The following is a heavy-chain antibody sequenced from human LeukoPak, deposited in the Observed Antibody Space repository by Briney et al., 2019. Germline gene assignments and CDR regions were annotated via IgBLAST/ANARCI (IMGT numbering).Heavy chain of an antibody. CDR2: SYWNDDK. V-gene: IGHV2-5*01. D-gene: IGHD4-17*01. CDR3: AHRPRSYGDYFYFDY. Sequence: SCTTPVKPIQTLSLTSTFSGFSLSTSGVVVGWIRQPPAKALQWLASSYWNDDKRYSPSLKSRLTITKDTSKNQVVLTMTNMDPVDTATYYCAHRPRSYGDYFYFDYWGQGTLVTVSS. J-gene: IGHJ4*02. CDR1: GFSLSTSGVV.